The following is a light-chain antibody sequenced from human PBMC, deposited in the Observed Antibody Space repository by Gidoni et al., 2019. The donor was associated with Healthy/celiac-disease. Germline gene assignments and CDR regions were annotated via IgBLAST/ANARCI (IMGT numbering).Light chain of an antibody. CDR3: QQRSNWPPLT. J-gene: IGKJ3*01. Sequence: EIVLTQSPATLSLSPGERATLSCRASQSVSSYLAWYQQKPGQAPRLLIYDASNRATGIPARFSGSGSGTDFTLTISSLEPEDFAVYYCQQRSNWPPLTFGPGIKVDIK. V-gene: IGKV3-11*01. CDR2: DAS. CDR1: QSVSSY.